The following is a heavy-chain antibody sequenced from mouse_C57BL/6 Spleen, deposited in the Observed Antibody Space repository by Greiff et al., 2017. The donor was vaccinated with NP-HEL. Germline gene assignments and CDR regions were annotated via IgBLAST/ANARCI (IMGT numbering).Heavy chain of an antibody. J-gene: IGHJ1*03. D-gene: IGHD2-5*01. Sequence: EVQLVESGGGLVQPGGSLKLSCAASGFTFSDYYMYWVRQTPEKRLEWVAYISNGGGSTYYPDTVKGRFTISRDNAKNTLYLQMSRLKSEDTAMYYCARPLSNGYFDVWGTGTTVTVSS. CDR2: ISNGGGST. CDR1: GFTFSDYY. CDR3: ARPLSNGYFDV. V-gene: IGHV5-12*01.